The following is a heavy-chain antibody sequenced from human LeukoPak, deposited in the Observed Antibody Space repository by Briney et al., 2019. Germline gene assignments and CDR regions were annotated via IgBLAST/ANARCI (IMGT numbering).Heavy chain of an antibody. CDR3: ARDQSITMVRGVPDY. Sequence: GRSLRLSCVASGFTFSSYAMHWVRQAPGKGLEWVAVISYDGSNKYYADSVKGRFTISRDNSKNTLYLQMNSLRAEDTAVYYCARDQSITMVRGVPDYWGQGTLVTVSS. CDR2: ISYDGSNK. D-gene: IGHD3-10*01. CDR1: GFTFSSYA. J-gene: IGHJ4*02. V-gene: IGHV3-30-3*01.